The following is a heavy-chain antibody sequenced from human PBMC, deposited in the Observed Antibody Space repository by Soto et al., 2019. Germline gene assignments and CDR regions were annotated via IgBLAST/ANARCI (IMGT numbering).Heavy chain of an antibody. V-gene: IGHV3-7*01. CDR3: ARDHPASYYDYIWGSYRYNDDAFDI. J-gene: IGHJ3*02. D-gene: IGHD3-16*02. CDR2: IKQDGSEK. Sequence: PGGSLRLSCAASGFTFSSYWMSWVRQAPGKGLEWVANIKQDGSEKYYVDSVKGRFTISRDNAKNSLYLQMNSLRAEDTAVYYCARDHPASYYDYIWGSYRYNDDAFDIWGQGTMVTVSS. CDR1: GFTFSSYW.